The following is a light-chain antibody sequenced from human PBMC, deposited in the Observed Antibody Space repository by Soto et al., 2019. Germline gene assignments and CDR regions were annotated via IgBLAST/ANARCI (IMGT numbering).Light chain of an antibody. Sequence: EMVLTQSPGPLSLSPGERATLSFRASQSVRSSYVAWYQQKLCQAPRLLIYDVSNRATGNPATFSGSGSGTYFTLTISRLESEDFAVNYGHQYGTSPRTFGQGIKVE. CDR1: QSVRSSY. CDR3: HQYGTSPRT. CDR2: DVS. J-gene: IGKJ1*01. V-gene: IGKV3-20*01.